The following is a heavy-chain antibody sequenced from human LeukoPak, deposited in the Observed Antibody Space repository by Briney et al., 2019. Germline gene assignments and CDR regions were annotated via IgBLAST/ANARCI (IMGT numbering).Heavy chain of an antibody. CDR2: ISGSGGST. Sequence: SGGSLRLSCAASGSTFSSYAMSWVRQAPGKGLEWVAAISGSGGSTYNADSVKGRFTISRDNPKNTLSLQMNSLRAEDTAVYYCAKAHERYSSSWYVETFDYWGQGTLVTVSS. V-gene: IGHV3-23*01. CDR1: GSTFSSYA. J-gene: IGHJ4*02. CDR3: AKAHERYSSSWYVETFDY. D-gene: IGHD6-13*01.